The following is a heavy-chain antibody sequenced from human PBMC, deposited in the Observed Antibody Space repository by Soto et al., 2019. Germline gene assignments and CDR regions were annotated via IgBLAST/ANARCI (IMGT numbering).Heavy chain of an antibody. CDR1: GYTFSNYN. D-gene: IGHD1-1*01. CDR3: ARQLATAYDY. J-gene: IGHJ4*02. CDR2: ISGDNGNT. Sequence: ASVKVSCKASGYTFSNYNMNWVRLAPGQGLEWLVWISGDNGNTYYAQKFHDIITLTTDTSTATVYMELRSLRSDDTALYYCARQLATAYDYWGQETLVTVPQ. V-gene: IGHV1-18*01.